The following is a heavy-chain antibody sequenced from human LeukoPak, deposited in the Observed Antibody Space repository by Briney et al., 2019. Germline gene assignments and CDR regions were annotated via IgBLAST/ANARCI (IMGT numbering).Heavy chain of an antibody. CDR1: GFTFSSYG. Sequence: GGFLRLSCAASGFTFSSYGMHWVRQAPGKGLEWVAVIWYDGSNKYYADSVKGRFTISRDNSKNTLYLQMNSLRAEDTAVYYCASGYSGYDYPPSFDYWGQGTLVTVSS. J-gene: IGHJ4*02. CDR3: ASGYSGYDYPPSFDY. CDR2: IWYDGSNK. V-gene: IGHV3-33*01. D-gene: IGHD5-12*01.